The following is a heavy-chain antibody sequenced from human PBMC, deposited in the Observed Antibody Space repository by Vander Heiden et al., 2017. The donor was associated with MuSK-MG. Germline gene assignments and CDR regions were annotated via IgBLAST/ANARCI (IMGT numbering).Heavy chain of an antibody. CDR3: AGARATGNLARGYFDL. Sequence: QLQLQESGPGLVKPSETLSLTCTVSGGSLSSTSYYWGWIRQPPGKGLEYIGTMSYSGSPYYNPALTSRGAISVDTSKSQFSLKLSSVTAADTAVYYCAGARATGNLARGYFDLWGRGTRGTVSS. D-gene: IGHD1-26*01. J-gene: IGHJ2*01. CDR2: MSYSGSP. V-gene: IGHV4-39*01. CDR1: GGSLSSTSYY.